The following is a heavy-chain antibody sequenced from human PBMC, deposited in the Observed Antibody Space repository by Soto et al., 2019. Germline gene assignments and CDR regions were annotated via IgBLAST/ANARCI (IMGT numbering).Heavy chain of an antibody. Sequence: QVQLVQSGAEVKKPGASVRVSCKASGYTFTRYGISWVRQAPGQGLEWMGWISPFNGNTNFAQKLQGRLTMTTESSTTTVYMELRSLRSDATAVYYCARDNLGQPFDYWGQGTLVTVSS. V-gene: IGHV1-18*01. CDR2: ISPFNGNT. D-gene: IGHD7-27*01. CDR1: GYTFTRYG. J-gene: IGHJ4*02. CDR3: ARDNLGQPFDY.